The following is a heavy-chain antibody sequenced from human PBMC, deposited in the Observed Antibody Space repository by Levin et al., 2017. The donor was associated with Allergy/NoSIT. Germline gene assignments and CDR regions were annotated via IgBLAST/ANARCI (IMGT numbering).Heavy chain of an antibody. CDR1: GGSISSSSYY. D-gene: IGHD3-10*01. J-gene: IGHJ3*02. V-gene: IGHV4-39*01. CDR3: ARPNLRGVLDAFDI. Sequence: SQTLSLTCTVSGGSISSSSYYWGWIRQPPGKGLEWIGSIYYSGSTYYNPSLKSRVTISVDTSKNQFSLKLSSVTAADTAVYYCARPNLRGVLDAFDIWGQGTMVTVSS. CDR2: IYYSGST.